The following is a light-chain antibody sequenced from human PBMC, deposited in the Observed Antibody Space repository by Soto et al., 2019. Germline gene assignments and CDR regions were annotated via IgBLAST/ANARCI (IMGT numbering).Light chain of an antibody. CDR1: SSDVGAYDY. Sequence: LTQPPSASGSPGQSVTISCTGTSSDVGAYDYVSWFQQHPGKAPKLMIYEVTKRPSGVPDRFSGSKSGNTASLTVSGLQAEDEADYYCSSYAGSNNFIFXTGTKVTVL. V-gene: IGLV2-8*01. CDR3: SSYAGSNNFI. CDR2: EVT. J-gene: IGLJ1*01.